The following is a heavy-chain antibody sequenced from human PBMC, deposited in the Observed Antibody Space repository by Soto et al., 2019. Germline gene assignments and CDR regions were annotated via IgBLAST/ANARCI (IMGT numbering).Heavy chain of an antibody. CDR2: IKSKTDGGTT. CDR1: GFTFSNAW. V-gene: IGHV3-15*01. J-gene: IGHJ3*02. D-gene: IGHD3-22*01. CDR3: TTTAPYYYDSSGYAFDI. Sequence: GGSLRLSCAASGFTFSNAWMSWVRQAPGKGLEWVGRIKSKTDGGTTDYAAPVKGRFTISRDDSKNTLYLQMNSLKTEDTAVYYCTTTAPYYYDSSGYAFDIWGQGTMVTVSS.